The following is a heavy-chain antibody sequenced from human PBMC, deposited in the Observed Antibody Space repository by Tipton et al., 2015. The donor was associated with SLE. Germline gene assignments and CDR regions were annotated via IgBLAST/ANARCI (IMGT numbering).Heavy chain of an antibody. V-gene: IGHV3-23*01. CDR2: ISHRDDVT. CDR3: ASSLLWGLDY. J-gene: IGHJ4*02. Sequence: SLRLSCAASGFTFGSYTMIWVRQAPGKGLEWVSGISHRDDVTWYADSVRGRFTISRDNSKNTLYLQMNSLRPEDTAVYYCASSLLWGLDYWGQGTLVTVSS. CDR1: GFTFGSYT. D-gene: IGHD7-27*01.